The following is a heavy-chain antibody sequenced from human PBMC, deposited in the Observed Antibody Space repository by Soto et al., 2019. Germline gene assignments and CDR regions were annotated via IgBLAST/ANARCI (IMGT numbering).Heavy chain of an antibody. CDR3: ARDRPSYGMDV. CDR1: GGSISSGGYY. CDR2: IYYSGST. V-gene: IGHV4-31*03. Sequence: SETLSLTCTVSGGSISSGGYYWSWIRQHPGKGPEWIGYIYYSGSTYYNPSLKSRVTISVDTSKNQFSLKLSSVTAADTAVYYCARDRPSYGMDVWGQGTTVTVSS. J-gene: IGHJ6*02.